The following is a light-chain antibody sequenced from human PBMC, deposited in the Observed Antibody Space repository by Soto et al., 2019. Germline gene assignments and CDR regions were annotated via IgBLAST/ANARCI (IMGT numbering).Light chain of an antibody. CDR1: QSVSSSY. J-gene: IGKJ4*01. Sequence: EIVLTHSPGTLSLSPCERATLSCSASQSVSSSYLAWYQQKPGQAPRLLIYGASSRATGIPDRFSGSGSGTDFTLTISRLEPEDFAVYYCQQYGDSLLTFGGGTKVDIK. CDR3: QQYGDSLLT. V-gene: IGKV3-20*01. CDR2: GAS.